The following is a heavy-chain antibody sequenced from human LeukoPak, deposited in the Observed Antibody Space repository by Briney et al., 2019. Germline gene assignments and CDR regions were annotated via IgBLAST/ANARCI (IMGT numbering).Heavy chain of an antibody. CDR3: ARHGNYYGSGSSDDY. J-gene: IGHJ4*02. CDR2: INHSGST. Sequence: SETLSLTCAVYGGSFSGYYWSWIRQPPGKWLEWIGEINHSGSTNYNPSLKSRVTISVDTSKNQFSLKLSSVTAADTAVYYCARHGNYYGSGSSDDYWGQGTLVTVSS. V-gene: IGHV4-34*01. CDR1: GGSFSGYY. D-gene: IGHD3-10*01.